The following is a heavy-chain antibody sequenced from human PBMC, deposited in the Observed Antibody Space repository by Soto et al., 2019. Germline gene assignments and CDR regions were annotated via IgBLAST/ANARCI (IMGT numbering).Heavy chain of an antibody. J-gene: IGHJ4*02. V-gene: IGHV3-30*18. CDR2: ISYDGRDK. CDR3: AKDRDSYGAVYYLDF. CDR1: GFTFNSYG. Sequence: GGSLRLSCAASGFTFNSYGMHWVRQAPGKGLQWVTVISYDGRDKKYVDTVKGRFTISRDNSKNTLYLEMNSLRSEDTAVYYCAKDRDSYGAVYYLDFWCQGT. D-gene: IGHD2-21*02.